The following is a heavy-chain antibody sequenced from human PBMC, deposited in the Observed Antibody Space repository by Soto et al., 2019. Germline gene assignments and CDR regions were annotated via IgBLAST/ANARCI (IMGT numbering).Heavy chain of an antibody. CDR2: MNPNSGNT. J-gene: IGHJ4*02. CDR3: ARGARRRDGYNFGY. CDR1: GYTFTSYD. Sequence: ASVKVSCKASGYTFTSYDINWVRQATGQGLEWMGWMNPNSGNTGYAQKFQGRVTMTRNTSISTAYMELSSLRSEDTAVYYCARGARRRDGYNFGYWGQGTLVTVSS. D-gene: IGHD5-12*01. V-gene: IGHV1-8*01.